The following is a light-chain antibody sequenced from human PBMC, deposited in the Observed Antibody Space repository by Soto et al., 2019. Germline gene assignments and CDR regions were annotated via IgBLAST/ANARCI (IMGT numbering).Light chain of an antibody. Sequence: QPVLTQPPSVSGAPGQRVTISCTGSSSKIGAGYDVHWYQQLPGTAPKLLIYANNNRPSGVPDRFSGSKSGTSASLAITGLKAEDEADYYCESYDSSLSGFVLFGGGTKVTVL. CDR2: ANN. CDR3: ESYDSSLSGFVL. J-gene: IGLJ2*01. CDR1: SSKIGAGYD. V-gene: IGLV1-40*01.